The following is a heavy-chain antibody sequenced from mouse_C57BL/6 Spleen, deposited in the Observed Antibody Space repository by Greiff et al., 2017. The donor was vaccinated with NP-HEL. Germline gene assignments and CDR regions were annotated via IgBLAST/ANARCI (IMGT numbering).Heavy chain of an antibody. J-gene: IGHJ2*01. Sequence: VQLQQSGAELVRPGNSVKMSCKASGYTFTNYWIGWAKQRPGHGLEWIGDIYPGGGYTNYNEKFKGKATLTADKSSSTAYMQFSSLTSEDSAIYYCARIRLTTPFDYWGQGTTLTVSS. V-gene: IGHV1-63*01. CDR1: GYTFTNYW. CDR3: ARIRLTTPFDY. D-gene: IGHD1-1*01. CDR2: IYPGGGYT.